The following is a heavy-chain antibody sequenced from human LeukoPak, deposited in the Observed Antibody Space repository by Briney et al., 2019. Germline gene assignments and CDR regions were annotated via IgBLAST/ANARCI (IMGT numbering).Heavy chain of an antibody. V-gene: IGHV3-23*01. Sequence: PGGSLRLSCAASVFTFSHFAMMGVPHAPGTGRQGVSAITGYGATFYADSVRGRFTIFRDTSMNTLFLQMNSLGAEDTAVYYCAKGAAAGKVGWFDPWGQGTLVTVSS. CDR1: VFTFSHFA. CDR2: ITGYGAT. D-gene: IGHD6-13*01. J-gene: IGHJ5*02. CDR3: AKGAAAGKVGWFDP.